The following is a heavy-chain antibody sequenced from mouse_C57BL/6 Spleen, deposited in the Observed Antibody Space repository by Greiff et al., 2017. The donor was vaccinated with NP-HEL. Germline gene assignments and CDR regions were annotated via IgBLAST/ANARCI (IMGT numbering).Heavy chain of an antibody. J-gene: IGHJ4*01. CDR3: TALTGLNYAMDY. CDR2: INPSTGGT. Sequence: VQLQQSGPELVKPGASVKISCKASGYSFTGYYMNWVKQSPEKSLEWIGEINPSTGGTTYNQKFKAKATLTVDKSSSTAYMQLRSLTSEDSAVYYCTALTGLNYAMDYWGQGTSVTVSS. CDR1: GYSFTGYY. D-gene: IGHD4-1*01. V-gene: IGHV1-42*01.